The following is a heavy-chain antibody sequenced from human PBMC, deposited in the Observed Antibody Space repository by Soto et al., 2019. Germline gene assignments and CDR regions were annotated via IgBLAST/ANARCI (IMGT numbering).Heavy chain of an antibody. J-gene: IGHJ5*02. D-gene: IGHD2-21*02. CDR2: VYYTGST. CDR1: GASIRGTDYY. CDR3: VRTARQGAVAPHWFDR. V-gene: IGHV4-30-4*01. Sequence: PSEALSLPCTVSGASIRGTDYYWSWILQAPVKGLEWIGYVYYTGSTYYNPSLMSRLTISVDTSKNQFSLKLTSVTAAETAVYYCVRTARQGAVAPHWFDRWGQGTLVTVSS.